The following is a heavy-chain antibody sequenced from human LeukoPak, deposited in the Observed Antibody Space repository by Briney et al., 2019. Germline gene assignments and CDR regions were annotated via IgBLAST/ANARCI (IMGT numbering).Heavy chain of an antibody. CDR2: ISGSGGNT. D-gene: IGHD1-26*01. Sequence: PGGSLRLSCAASGFTFSSYAMSWVRQAPGKGPEWVSTISGSGGNTYYADSVKGRFTISRDNSKNTLYLQMNSLRAEDTAVYYCAKFPYSGSSTYYGMDVRGQGTTVTVSS. J-gene: IGHJ6*02. CDR3: AKFPYSGSSTYYGMDV. CDR1: GFTFSSYA. V-gene: IGHV3-23*01.